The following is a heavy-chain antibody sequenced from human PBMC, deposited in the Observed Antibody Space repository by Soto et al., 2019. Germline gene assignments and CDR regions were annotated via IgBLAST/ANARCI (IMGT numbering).Heavy chain of an antibody. Sequence: SVKVSCKASGGTFSSYAISWVRQAPGQGLEWMGGIIPIFGTANYAQKFQGRVTITADESTSTAYMELSSLRSEDTAVYYCASPTYSSGWTNYFDYWGQGTLVTVSS. CDR2: IIPIFGTA. CDR3: ASPTYSSGWTNYFDY. J-gene: IGHJ4*02. CDR1: GGTFSSYA. D-gene: IGHD6-19*01. V-gene: IGHV1-69*13.